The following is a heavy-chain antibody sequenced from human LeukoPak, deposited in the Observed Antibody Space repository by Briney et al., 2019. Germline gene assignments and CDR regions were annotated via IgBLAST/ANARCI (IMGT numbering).Heavy chain of an antibody. Sequence: ASVKVSCKASGYIFTSYDMNWVRQAPGQGLEWMGWMNPNSGNTGYAQKFQGKVTMTRSTSINTAYMELSSLTSEDTAVYYCTGGSQAGSTVEELDYWGQGTLVTVSS. CDR3: TGGSQAGSTVEELDY. D-gene: IGHD4-17*01. V-gene: IGHV1-8*02. J-gene: IGHJ4*02. CDR2: MNPNSGNT. CDR1: GYIFTSYD.